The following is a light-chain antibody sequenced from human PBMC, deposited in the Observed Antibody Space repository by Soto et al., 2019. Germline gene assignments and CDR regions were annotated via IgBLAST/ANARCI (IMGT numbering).Light chain of an antibody. J-gene: IGKJ5*01. CDR1: QSLSSS. V-gene: IGKV3-20*01. CDR3: QQYGSSQIT. CDR2: GAS. Sequence: EIVLTQSPTTLSLSPGDRATLSCRASQSLSSSLAWYRHQPGQAPRLLISGASTRATGIPARFSGSGSGTDFTLTISRLEPEDFAVYYCQQYGSSQITFGQGTRLEIK.